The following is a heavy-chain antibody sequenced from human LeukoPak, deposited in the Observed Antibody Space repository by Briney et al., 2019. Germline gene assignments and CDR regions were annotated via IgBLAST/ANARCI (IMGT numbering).Heavy chain of an antibody. V-gene: IGHV4-34*01. J-gene: IGHJ4*02. CDR2: INHSGST. D-gene: IGHD3-10*01. CDR3: VYGSGNYYPDFDY. CDR1: GGSISSYY. Sequence: PSETLSLTCTVSGGSISSYYWSWIRQPPGKGLEWIGEINHSGSTNYNPSLKSRVTISVDTSKNQFSLNLSSVIAADTAVYYCVYGSGNYYPDFDYWGQGTLVTVSS.